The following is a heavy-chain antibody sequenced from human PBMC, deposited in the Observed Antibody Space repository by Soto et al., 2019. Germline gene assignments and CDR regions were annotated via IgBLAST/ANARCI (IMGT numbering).Heavy chain of an antibody. D-gene: IGHD6-19*01. V-gene: IGHV4-59*12. Sequence: SETLSLTCTVSDGSISGYYWSWIRQPPGKGLEWIGYIYYSGSTNYNPSLKSRVTISVDTSKDQFSLKLSSVTAADTAVYYCARDFTDSSGPTLGMGVWGQGTTVTVSS. J-gene: IGHJ6*02. CDR3: ARDFTDSSGPTLGMGV. CDR1: DGSISGYY. CDR2: IYYSGST.